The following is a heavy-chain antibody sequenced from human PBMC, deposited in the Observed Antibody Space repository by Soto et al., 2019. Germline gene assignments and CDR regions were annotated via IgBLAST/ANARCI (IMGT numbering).Heavy chain of an antibody. CDR1: GYTFTAYY. Sequence: QVQLVQSGAEVKKPGASLKVSCKASGYTFTAYYMHWVRQAPGQGLEWMGWINPNTGDTKIAQKFQGRVTMTRDSSIRVAYLAVSNLRSDDTAVYYCARDRPNDYRGQGTRVTVSS. V-gene: IGHV1-2*02. CDR3: ARDRPNDY. CDR2: INPNTGDT. J-gene: IGHJ4*02.